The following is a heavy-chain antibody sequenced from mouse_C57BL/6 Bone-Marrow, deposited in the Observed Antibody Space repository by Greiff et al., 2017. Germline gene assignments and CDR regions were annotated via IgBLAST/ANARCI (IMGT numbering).Heavy chain of an antibody. CDR1: GFTFSDYG. D-gene: IGHD2-2*01. J-gene: IGHJ4*01. CDR3: ARGGYPHYYAMDY. Sequence: EVKLMESGGGLVKPGGSLKLSCAASGFTFSDYGMHWVRQAPEKGLEWVAYISSGSSTIYYADTVKGRFTISRDNAKNTLFLQMTGLRSEDTAMYYCARGGYPHYYAMDYWGQGTSVTVSS. V-gene: IGHV5-17*01. CDR2: ISSGSSTI.